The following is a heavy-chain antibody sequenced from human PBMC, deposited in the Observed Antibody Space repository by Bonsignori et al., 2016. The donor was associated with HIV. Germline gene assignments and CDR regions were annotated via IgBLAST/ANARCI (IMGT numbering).Heavy chain of an antibody. D-gene: IGHD3-3*01. CDR2: ISASSANL. J-gene: IGHJ4*02. CDR3: ASGFLSPGFWSALSYLHY. CDR1: GFTFSSYS. Sequence: GESLKISCVASGFTFSSYSMMWVRQAPGKGLEWVSYISASSANLYYADSVKGRFTISRDNAKNSLFLQMNSLRAGDTAIYYCASGFLSPGFWSALSYLHYWGRGTLVTVSS. V-gene: IGHV3-21*01.